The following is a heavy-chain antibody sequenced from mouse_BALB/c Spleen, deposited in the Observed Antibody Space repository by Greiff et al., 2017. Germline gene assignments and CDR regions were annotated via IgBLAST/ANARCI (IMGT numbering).Heavy chain of an antibody. V-gene: IGHV1-4*02. J-gene: IGHJ3*01. CDR3: ARSTATFAY. Sequence: VQLQQSAAELARPGASVKMSCKASGYTFTSYTMHWVKQRPGQGLEWIGYINPSSGYTEYNQKFKDKTTLTADKSSSTAYMQLSSLTSEDSAVYYCARSTATFAYWGQGTLVTVSA. CDR1: GYTFTSYT. CDR2: INPSSGYT. D-gene: IGHD1-2*01.